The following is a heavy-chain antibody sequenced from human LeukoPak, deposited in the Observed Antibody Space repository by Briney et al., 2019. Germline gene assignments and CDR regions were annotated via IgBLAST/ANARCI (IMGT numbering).Heavy chain of an antibody. V-gene: IGHV3-11*04. D-gene: IGHD2-2*01. CDR3: AREYGLGAVVPAAIDY. CDR2: ISSSGSTI. Sequence: PGGSLRLSCAASGFTFSDYYMSWIRQAPGKGLEWVSYISSSGSTIYYADSVKGRFTISRDNAKNSLYLQMNSLRAEDTAVYYCAREYGLGAVVPAAIDYWGQGTLVTVSS. CDR1: GFTFSDYY. J-gene: IGHJ4*02.